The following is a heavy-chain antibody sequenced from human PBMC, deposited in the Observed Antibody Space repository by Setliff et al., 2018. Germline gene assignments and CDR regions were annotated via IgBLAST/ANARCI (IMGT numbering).Heavy chain of an antibody. Sequence: SETLSLTCIVSGVSVSRHYWSWIRQPPGKTLEWIGYIYTGGSTTYNPSLKSRVTISVDTSKNQFSLQVTSVTATDTAVYYCARHEFVGGYYGSVTYRHFDYWGQGILVTVSS. CDR1: GVSVSRHY. V-gene: IGHV4-4*08. D-gene: IGHD3-10*01. J-gene: IGHJ4*02. CDR3: ARHEFVGGYYGSVTYRHFDY. CDR2: IYTGGST.